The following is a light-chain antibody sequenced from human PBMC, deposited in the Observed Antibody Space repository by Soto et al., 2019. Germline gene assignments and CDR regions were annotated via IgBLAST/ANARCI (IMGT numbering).Light chain of an antibody. Sequence: IQMTQSPSSLSASVGDRVTITCRASQGISTWLAWYQQKPGKAHKLLIYGAYSLQSGVQSRFSGSGSGTEFTLTISGLQPDDFATYYCQQYKAYPYTFAQGTKVDIK. CDR2: GAY. V-gene: IGKV1D-16*01. CDR3: QQYKAYPYT. CDR1: QGISTW. J-gene: IGKJ2*01.